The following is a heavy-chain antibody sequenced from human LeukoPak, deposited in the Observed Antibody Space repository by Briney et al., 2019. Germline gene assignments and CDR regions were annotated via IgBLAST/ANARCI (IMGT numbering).Heavy chain of an antibody. CDR2: IIPIFGTA. CDR1: GGTFSSYA. V-gene: IGHV1-69*05. D-gene: IGHD2-2*01. J-gene: IGHJ5*02. CDR3: ARGHPQPPDPQEYCSSTSCSGSLWFDP. Sequence: ASVKVSCKASGGTFSSYAISWVRQAPGQGLEWMGGIIPIFGTANYAQKFQGRVTITTDESTSTAYMELGSLRSEDTAVYYCARGHPQPPDPQEYCSSTSCSGSLWFDPWGQGTLVTVSS.